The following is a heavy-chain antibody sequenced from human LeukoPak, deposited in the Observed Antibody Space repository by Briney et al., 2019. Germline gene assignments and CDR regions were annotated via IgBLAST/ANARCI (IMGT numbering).Heavy chain of an antibody. CDR3: ARDMVGLAADGNWFDP. J-gene: IGHJ5*02. CDR1: GYTFTSYG. V-gene: IGHV1-18*01. D-gene: IGHD6-13*01. Sequence: GASVKVSCKASGYTFTSYGISWVRQAPGQGLEWMGWTSVYNSNTNYAQQFQGRVTLTTDISTSTAYMKLRSLRSDDTAMYYCARDMVGLAADGNWFDPWGQGTLVTVSS. CDR2: TSVYNSNT.